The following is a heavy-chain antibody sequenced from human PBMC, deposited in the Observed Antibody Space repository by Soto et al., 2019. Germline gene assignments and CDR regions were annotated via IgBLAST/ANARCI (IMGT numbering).Heavy chain of an antibody. CDR1: GFPFSTYA. V-gene: IGHV3-23*01. D-gene: IGHD6-6*01. CDR2: ISGSGGST. J-gene: IGHJ4*02. CDR3: AKNWDTTFSSSSH. Sequence: EVQLLESGGGLVQPGGSLRLSCAASGFPFSTYAMTWVRQAPGKGLEWVSAISGSGGSTYYADSVKGRFTISRDKSKSTLFLQMNSRRAEDTAVYYCAKNWDTTFSSSSHWGQGALVTVSS.